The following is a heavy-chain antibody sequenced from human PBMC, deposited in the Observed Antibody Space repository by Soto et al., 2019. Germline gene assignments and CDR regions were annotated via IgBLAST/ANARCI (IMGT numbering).Heavy chain of an antibody. J-gene: IGHJ3*02. CDR2: ISGSGGST. CDR3: AKDLGDYYDSGGSLGDAFDI. CDR1: GFTFSSYA. V-gene: IGHV3-23*01. D-gene: IGHD3-22*01. Sequence: GWSLRLSCAASGFTFSSYAMSLVRQAPGKGLEWVSAISGSGGSTYYADSVKGRFTISRDNSKNTLYLQMNSLRAEDTAVYYCAKDLGDYYDSGGSLGDAFDIWGKGTMVTVSS.